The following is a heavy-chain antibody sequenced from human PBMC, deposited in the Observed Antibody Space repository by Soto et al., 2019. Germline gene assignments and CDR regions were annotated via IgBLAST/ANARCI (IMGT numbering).Heavy chain of an antibody. D-gene: IGHD3-9*01. Sequence: GGSLRLSCEASGFTFRSYGMHWVRQAPGKGLEWVALISYDGSNKYYADSVKGRFTISRDNSKNTLNLQMNSLRAEDTAVYYCAKDCCNDILTDPDYRAQRTPVTVS. CDR2: ISYDGSNK. J-gene: IGHJ4*02. CDR3: AKDCCNDILTDPDY. CDR1: GFTFRSYG. V-gene: IGHV3-30*18.